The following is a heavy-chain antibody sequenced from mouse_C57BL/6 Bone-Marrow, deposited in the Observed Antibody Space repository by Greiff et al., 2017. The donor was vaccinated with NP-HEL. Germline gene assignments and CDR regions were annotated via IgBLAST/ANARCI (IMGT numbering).Heavy chain of an antibody. J-gene: IGHJ3*01. Sequence: EVQLQESGGGLVKPGGSLKLSCAASRFTFSSYAMSWVRQTPEKRLEWVATISDGGSYTYYPDNVKGRFTISRDNAKNNLYLQMSHLKSEDTAMYYCARVGTGTWFAYWGQGTLVTVSA. CDR3: ARVGTGTWFAY. CDR1: RFTFSSYA. V-gene: IGHV5-4*01. CDR2: ISDGGSYT. D-gene: IGHD2-14*01.